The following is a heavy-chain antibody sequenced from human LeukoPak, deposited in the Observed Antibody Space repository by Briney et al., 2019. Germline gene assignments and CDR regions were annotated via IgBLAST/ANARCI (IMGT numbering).Heavy chain of an antibody. V-gene: IGHV1-46*01. Sequence: GASVKVSCKASGYTFTSYYMHWVRQAPGQGLEWMGIINPSGGSTSYAQKSQGRVTMTRDTSTSTVYMELSSLRSEDTAVYYCARLYCSGGSCYSLGDYWGQGTLVTVSS. CDR3: ARLYCSGGSCYSLGDY. J-gene: IGHJ4*02. D-gene: IGHD2-15*01. CDR2: INPSGGST. CDR1: GYTFTSYY.